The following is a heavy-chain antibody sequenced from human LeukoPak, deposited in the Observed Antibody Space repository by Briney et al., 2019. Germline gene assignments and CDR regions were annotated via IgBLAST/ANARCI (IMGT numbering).Heavy chain of an antibody. CDR2: IYYSGST. CDR3: ASITMIADAFDI. J-gene: IGHJ3*02. D-gene: IGHD3-22*01. V-gene: IGHV4-39*01. Sequence: TSETLSLTCTVSGGSISSSSYYWGWIRQPPGKGLEWIGSIYYSGSTYYNPSLKSRVTISVDTSKNQFSLKLSSVTAADTAVYYCASITMIADAFDIWGQGTMVTVSS. CDR1: GGSISSSSYY.